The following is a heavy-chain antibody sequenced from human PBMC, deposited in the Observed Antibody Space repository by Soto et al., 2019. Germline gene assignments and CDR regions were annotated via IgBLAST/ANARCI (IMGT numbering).Heavy chain of an antibody. V-gene: IGHV4-34*01. CDR3: ARGLRIPPDY. CDR2: INHSGST. D-gene: IGHD4-17*01. J-gene: IGHJ4*02. CDR1: GGSFSGYY. Sequence: SETLSLTCAVYGGSFSGYYWSWIRQPPGKGLEWIGEINHSGSTNYNPSLKSRFTISVDTSKNQFSLKLSSVTAADTAVYYCARGLRIPPDYWGQGTLVTVSS.